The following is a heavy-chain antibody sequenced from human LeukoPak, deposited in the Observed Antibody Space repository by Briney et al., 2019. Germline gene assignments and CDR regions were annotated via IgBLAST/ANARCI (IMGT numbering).Heavy chain of an antibody. J-gene: IGHJ6*02. CDR2: IKQDGSEK. D-gene: IGHD2-2*02. CDR1: GFTFSNYW. CDR3: ARMTYCSSTSCYSYYGMDV. Sequence: GGSLRLSCAASGFTFSNYWMSWVRQAPGKGLEWVANIKQDGSEKYYVDSVKGRFTISRDNAKNSLYLQMNSLRAEDTAVYYCARMTYCSSTSCYSYYGMDVWGQGTTVTVSS. V-gene: IGHV3-7*01.